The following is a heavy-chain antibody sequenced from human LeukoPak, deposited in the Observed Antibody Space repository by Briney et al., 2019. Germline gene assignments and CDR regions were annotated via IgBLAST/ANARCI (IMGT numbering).Heavy chain of an antibody. D-gene: IGHD4-17*01. CDR3: AKGPYGDYVLSWFDP. J-gene: IGHJ5*02. V-gene: IGHV3-23*01. CDR1: GFTFSSYA. Sequence: PGGSLRLSCAASGFTFSSYAMSWVRQAPGKGLEWVSAISGSGGSTYYADSVKGRFTISRDNSKTTLYLQMNSLRAEDTAVYYCAKGPYGDYVLSWFDPWGQGTLVTVSS. CDR2: ISGSGGST.